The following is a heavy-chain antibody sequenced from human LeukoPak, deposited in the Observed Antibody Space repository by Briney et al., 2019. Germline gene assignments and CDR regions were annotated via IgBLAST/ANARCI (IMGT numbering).Heavy chain of an antibody. Sequence: GGSLRLSCAASGFSFSDYGMHWVRQAPGKGLEWVALLWYDGSNNYYADSVKGRFTISRDNSKNTLYLQMDSLRFGDTAVYYCARGHGSSGWPFDFWGQGTLVTVSS. J-gene: IGHJ4*02. CDR1: GFSFSDYG. CDR3: ARGHGSSGWPFDF. CDR2: LWYDGSNN. V-gene: IGHV3-33*08. D-gene: IGHD6-19*01.